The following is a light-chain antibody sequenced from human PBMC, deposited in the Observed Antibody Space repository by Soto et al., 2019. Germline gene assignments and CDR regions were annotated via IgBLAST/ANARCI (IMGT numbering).Light chain of an antibody. CDR1: SSNIGSNA. V-gene: IGLV1-44*01. CDR2: TNN. J-gene: IGLJ1*01. CDR3: SAWDDSLNGYV. Sequence: QSVLTQPPSASGTPGQRVTISCSVSSSNIGSNAVNWYQQLPGTAPKLLIYTNNQRPSEVPDRFSGSKSGTSASLAISGLQSEDEADYYCSAWDDSLNGYVFGTGTKVTV.